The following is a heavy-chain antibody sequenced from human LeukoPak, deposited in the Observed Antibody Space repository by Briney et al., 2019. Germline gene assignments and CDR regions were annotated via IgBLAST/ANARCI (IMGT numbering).Heavy chain of an antibody. CDR1: GFTFSNYA. CDR2: ISANGDTT. Sequence: PGGSLRLSCAASGFTFSNYAMNWVRQAPGKGLEWVSGISANGDTTYYVDSVRGRFTISRDNSKNSVFLQMNSLRDADTAVYYCVKDFWPARDGGGYYSPFEYWGEGNLVTVSS. J-gene: IGHJ4*02. D-gene: IGHD3-22*01. V-gene: IGHV3-23*01. CDR3: VKDFWPARDGGGYYSPFEY.